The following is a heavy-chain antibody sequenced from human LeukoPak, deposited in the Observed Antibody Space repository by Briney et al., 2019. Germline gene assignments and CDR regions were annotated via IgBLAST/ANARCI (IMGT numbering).Heavy chain of an antibody. V-gene: IGHV3-23*01. CDR1: RFTFSSYA. Sequence: GGSLRLSCAASRFTFSSYAISWVRQAPGKGLEWVSTISTTDVATYYADSVKGRFTISRDNSKNTVDLQMNSLRAEDTAIYYCAKDPPSVTKPFDFWGQGTLVTVSS. J-gene: IGHJ4*02. CDR2: ISTTDVAT. CDR3: AKDPPSVTKPFDF.